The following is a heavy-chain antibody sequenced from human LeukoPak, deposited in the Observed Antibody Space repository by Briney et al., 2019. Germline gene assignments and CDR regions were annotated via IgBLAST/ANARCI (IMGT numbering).Heavy chain of an antibody. CDR2: ISSRSSFI. CDR1: GFTFSTYS. CDR3: AELGITMIGGV. Sequence: GGSLRLSCEASGFTFSTYSMNWVRQAPGRGLEWVSSISSRSSFIYYADSVKGRFTISRDNAKNSLYLQMNSLRAEDTAVYYCAELGITMIGGVWGKGTTVTISS. V-gene: IGHV3-21*01. J-gene: IGHJ6*04. D-gene: IGHD3-10*02.